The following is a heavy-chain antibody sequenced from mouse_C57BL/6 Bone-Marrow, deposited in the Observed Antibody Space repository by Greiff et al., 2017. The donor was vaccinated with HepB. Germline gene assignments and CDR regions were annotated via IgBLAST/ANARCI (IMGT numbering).Heavy chain of an antibody. CDR3: ARERVYGNYDWYFDV. D-gene: IGHD2-1*01. CDR1: GYTFTNYW. J-gene: IGHJ1*03. CDR2: IYPGGGNT. Sequence: VQLQQSGAELVRPGTSVKMSCKASGYTFTNYWIGWAKQRPGHGLEWIGDIYPGGGNTNYNEKFKGKATMTADKSSSTAYMQFSSLTSDDSAIYYCARERVYGNYDWYFDVWGTGTTVTVSS. V-gene: IGHV1-63*01.